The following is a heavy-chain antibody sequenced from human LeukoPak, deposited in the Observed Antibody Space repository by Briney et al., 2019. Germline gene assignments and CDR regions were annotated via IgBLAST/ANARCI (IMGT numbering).Heavy chain of an antibody. CDR2: INPSGGST. D-gene: IGHD3-22*01. CDR1: GYTFTSHG. J-gene: IGHJ4*02. CDR3: ARVTYYYDSSGYYYLHY. V-gene: IGHV1-46*03. Sequence: ASVKVSCKASGYTFTSHGISWVRQAPGQGLEWMGIINPSGGSTSYAQKFQGRVTVTRDTSTSTVYMELSSLRSEDTAVYYCARVTYYYDSSGYYYLHYWGQGTLVTVSS.